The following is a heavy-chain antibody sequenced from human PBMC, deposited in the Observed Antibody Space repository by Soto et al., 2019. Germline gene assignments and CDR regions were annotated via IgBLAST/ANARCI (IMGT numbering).Heavy chain of an antibody. V-gene: IGHV3-30*18. D-gene: IGHD2-2*01. J-gene: IGHJ6*02. CDR3: AKSLMAGTSWGEYYYYGMDV. CDR1: GFTFSSYG. Sequence: GGSLRLSCAASGFTFSSYGMHWVRQAPGKGLEWVAVISYDGSNKYYADSVKGRFTISRDNSKNTLYLQMNSLRAEDTAVYYCAKSLMAGTSWGEYYYYGMDVWGQGTTVTVSS. CDR2: ISYDGSNK.